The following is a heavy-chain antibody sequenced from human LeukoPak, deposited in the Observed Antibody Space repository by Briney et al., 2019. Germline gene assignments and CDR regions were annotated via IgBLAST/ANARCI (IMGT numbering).Heavy chain of an antibody. CDR3: ARDFFPAASTTGNWFDP. Sequence: ASVKVSCKASGYTFTSYGISWVRQAPGQGLEWMGWISAYNGNTNYAQKVQGRVTMTTDRSTSTVYMELRSLRSDDTALYYCARDFFPAASTTGNWFDPWGQGTLVTVSS. J-gene: IGHJ5*02. V-gene: IGHV1-18*01. D-gene: IGHD1-1*01. CDR1: GYTFTSYG. CDR2: ISAYNGNT.